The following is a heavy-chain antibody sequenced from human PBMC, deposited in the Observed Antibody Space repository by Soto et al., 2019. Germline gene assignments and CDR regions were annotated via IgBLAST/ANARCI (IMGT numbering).Heavy chain of an antibody. CDR3: ARVYKAASGGPDY. J-gene: IGHJ4*02. D-gene: IGHD6-13*01. V-gene: IGHV5-51*01. Sequence: PGESLKISCKGSGYSFTSYWIGWVRQMPGRGLEWMGLIYPGDSDTRYGPSFQGQVTISADKSISTAYLQWRTLRASDTAKYYCARVYKAASGGPDYWGQGTPVTVSS. CDR2: IYPGDSDT. CDR1: GYSFTSYW.